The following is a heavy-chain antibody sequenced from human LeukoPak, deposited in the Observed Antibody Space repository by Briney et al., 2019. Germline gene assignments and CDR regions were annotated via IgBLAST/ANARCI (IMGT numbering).Heavy chain of an antibody. V-gene: IGHV4-34*01. J-gene: IGHJ4*02. CDR2: INHSAST. D-gene: IGHD2-21*01. Sequence: GSLRLSCSASGFTCSRHGMSWIRQPPGNGLEWIGEINHSASTNYNPSLKSRVTISVDTSKNQFSLKLSSVTAADTAVYYCARGHILWWYNYWGQGTLVTVSS. CDR3: ARGHILWWYNY. CDR1: GFTCSRHG.